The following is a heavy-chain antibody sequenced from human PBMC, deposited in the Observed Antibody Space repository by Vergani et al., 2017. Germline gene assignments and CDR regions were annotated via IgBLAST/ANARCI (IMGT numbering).Heavy chain of an antibody. J-gene: IGHJ6*02. CDR3: AKDSAPYYYYYCMDV. V-gene: IGHV3-30*18. CDR2: ISYDGSNK. CDR1: GFTFSSYG. Sequence: QVQLVESGGGVVQPGRSLRLSCAASGFTFSSYGMHWVRQAPGKGLEWVVVISYDGSNKYYADSVKGRFTISRDNSKNTLYLQMNSLRAEDTAVYYCAKDSAPYYYYYCMDVWGQGTTVTVSS.